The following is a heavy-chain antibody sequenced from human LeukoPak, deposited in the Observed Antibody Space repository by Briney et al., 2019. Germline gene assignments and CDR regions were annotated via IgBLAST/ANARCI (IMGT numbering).Heavy chain of an antibody. CDR1: GYSFASYW. Sequence: GESLKISCKGSGYSFASYWIGWVRQMPGKCLDWMGIIYPGDSDTRYSPSFQGQVTISADKSISTAYLQWSSLKASHTAMYYCARHCPDYYYDSSGYYGYWGQGTLVTVSS. V-gene: IGHV5-51*01. D-gene: IGHD3-22*01. CDR2: IYPGDSDT. J-gene: IGHJ4*02. CDR3: ARHCPDYYYDSSGYYGY.